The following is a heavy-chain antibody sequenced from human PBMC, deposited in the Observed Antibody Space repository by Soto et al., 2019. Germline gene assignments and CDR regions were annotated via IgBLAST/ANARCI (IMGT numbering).Heavy chain of an antibody. V-gene: IGHV2-26*01. Sequence: QVTLKESGPVLVKPTETLTLTYNVSVFSLSHTRIGLTWIRQPPRKAMEWLAHIFSSDDKSYNTSLETRLTISKDTYESQVVLTMANMDPVDTATYDCARIDFWSGGVFEIWRPGTLVTVSS. CDR2: IFSSDDK. D-gene: IGHD3-3*01. CDR1: VFSLSHTRIG. J-gene: IGHJ3*02. CDR3: ARIDFWSGGVFEI.